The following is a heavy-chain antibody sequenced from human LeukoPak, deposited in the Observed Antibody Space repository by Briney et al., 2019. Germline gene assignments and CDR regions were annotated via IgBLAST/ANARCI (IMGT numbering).Heavy chain of an antibody. CDR2: ISWDSGNT. D-gene: IGHD6-13*01. CDR1: GFTFNDYA. J-gene: IGHJ1*01. V-gene: IGHV3-43D*03. CDR3: AKGPGAAVGKRYIQH. Sequence: GGSLRLSCAASGFTFNDYAMHWVRQAPGKGLEWVSLISWDSGNTFYADSVKGRFTISRDNSKNSLSLQMNSLRAEDTALYYCAKGPGAAVGKRYIQHWGQGTLVTVSS.